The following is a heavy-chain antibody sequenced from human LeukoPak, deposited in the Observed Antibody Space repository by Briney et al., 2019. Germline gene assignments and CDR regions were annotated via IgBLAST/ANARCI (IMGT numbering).Heavy chain of an antibody. J-gene: IGHJ4*02. CDR3: ANVVGGY. Sequence: ARGSLRLSCAVSGVTFTTIDVSWVRLAPGKGLEWVSTITKSGGSTYYADSVKGRFTISRDTSKDTLYLQMSSLRAEDTAVYYCANVVGGYWGQGTLVTVSS. V-gene: IGHV3-23*01. CDR2: ITKSGGST. D-gene: IGHD2-21*01. CDR1: GVTFTTID.